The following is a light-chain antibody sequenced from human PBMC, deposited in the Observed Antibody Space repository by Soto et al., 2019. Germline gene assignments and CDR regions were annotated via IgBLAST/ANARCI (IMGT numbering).Light chain of an antibody. J-gene: IGKJ1*01. Sequence: EIVLTQSPGTLSLSPGERATLSCRASQNVGSRYLAWYQQKPGQATRLLIYGTSNRATGIPYRFSGSGSGTDFSLTISSLEPGDLAVYYCQQYGSSPRTFGQGTKVELK. CDR3: QQYGSSPRT. CDR2: GTS. CDR1: QNVGSRY. V-gene: IGKV3-20*01.